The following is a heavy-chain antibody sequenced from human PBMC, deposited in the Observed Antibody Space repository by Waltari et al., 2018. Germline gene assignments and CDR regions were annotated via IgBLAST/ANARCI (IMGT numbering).Heavy chain of an antibody. CDR2: IYTSGST. CDR1: GGSISSYY. V-gene: IGHV4-4*07. D-gene: IGHD3-10*01. Sequence: QVQLQESGPGLVKPSETLSLTCTVSGGSISSYYWSWIRQPAGKGLEWIGRIYTSGSTNYNPSLKSRVTMSVDTSKNQFSLKLSSVTAADTAVYYCARDRTDLDLWHNNYYYYMDVWGKGTTVTISS. CDR3: ARDRTDLDLWHNNYYYYMDV. J-gene: IGHJ6*03.